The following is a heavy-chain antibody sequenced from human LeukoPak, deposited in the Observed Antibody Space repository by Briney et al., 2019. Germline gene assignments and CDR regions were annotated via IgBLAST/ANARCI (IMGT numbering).Heavy chain of an antibody. D-gene: IGHD5-24*01. Sequence: ASVKVSCKASGYTFTGYYMHWVRQAPGQGLEWMGWINPNSGGTNYAQKFQGRVTMTRDTSISTAYMELSRLRSDDTAVYYCARVRGLRSFFDYWGQGTLVTVSS. CDR3: ARVRGLRSFFDY. V-gene: IGHV1-2*02. CDR2: INPNSGGT. J-gene: IGHJ4*02. CDR1: GYTFTGYY.